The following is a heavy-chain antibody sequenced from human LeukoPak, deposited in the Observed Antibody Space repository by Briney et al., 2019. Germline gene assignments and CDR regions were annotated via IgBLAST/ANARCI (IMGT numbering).Heavy chain of an antibody. Sequence: SETLSLTCAVYGGSFSGYYWSWIRQPPGKGLEWIGEINHSGSTNYNPSLKSRVTISVDTSKNQFSLKLSSVTAADTAVYYCARVALEGELSLANDAFDIWGQGTMVTVSS. V-gene: IGHV4-34*01. D-gene: IGHD3-16*02. CDR2: INHSGST. CDR3: ARVALEGELSLANDAFDI. CDR1: GGSFSGYY. J-gene: IGHJ3*02.